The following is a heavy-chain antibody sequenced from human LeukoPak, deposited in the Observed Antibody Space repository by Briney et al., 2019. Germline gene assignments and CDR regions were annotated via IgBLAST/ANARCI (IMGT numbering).Heavy chain of an antibody. CDR3: ARGPPYSGWFDY. CDR2: INSDGGST. Sequence: GGSLRLSCVASGFTFSSYWMHWVRQAPGKGLVWVSRINSDGGSTSYADSVKGRFTISRDNAKNTLYLQMSSLRAEDTAVYYCARGPPYSGWFDYWGQGTLVTVSS. D-gene: IGHD6-19*01. J-gene: IGHJ4*02. CDR1: GFTFSSYW. V-gene: IGHV3-74*01.